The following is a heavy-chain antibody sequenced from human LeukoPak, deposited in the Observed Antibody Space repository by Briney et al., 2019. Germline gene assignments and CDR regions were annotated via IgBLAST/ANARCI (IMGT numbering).Heavy chain of an antibody. V-gene: IGHV3-23*01. D-gene: IGHD3-10*01. Sequence: GGSLRLSCAASGFTFTTYGLSWIRQAPGKGLEWVSVAGDSAATTHYADSVKGRFFISRDNSKNTAHLQMNNLRAEDTAVYYCAKDSFTVVRGVGSDDGFAVWGQGTMVIVSS. CDR1: GFTFTTYG. J-gene: IGHJ3*01. CDR2: AGDSAATT. CDR3: AKDSFTVVRGVGSDDGFAV.